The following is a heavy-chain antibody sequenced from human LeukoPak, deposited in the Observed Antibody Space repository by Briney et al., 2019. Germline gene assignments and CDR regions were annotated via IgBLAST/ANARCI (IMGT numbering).Heavy chain of an antibody. Sequence: GGSLRLSCAASGFTFSSYGMHWVRQAPGKGLEWVAVISYDGSNKYYADSVKGRFTISRDNSKNTLYLQMNSLRAEDTAVYYCAKRRAYSGYEFDYWGQGTLVTVSS. D-gene: IGHD5-12*01. CDR3: AKRRAYSGYEFDY. CDR2: ISYDGSNK. CDR1: GFTFSSYG. V-gene: IGHV3-30*18. J-gene: IGHJ4*02.